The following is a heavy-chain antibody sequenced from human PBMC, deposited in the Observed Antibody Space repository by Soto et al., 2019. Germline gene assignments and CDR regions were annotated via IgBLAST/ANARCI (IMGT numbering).Heavy chain of an antibody. CDR2: SIPIFGTA. D-gene: IGHD6-13*01. V-gene: IGHV1-69*01. CDR3: ARGTKYSSSWPELGY. Sequence: QVQLVQSGAEVKKPGSSVKVSCKASGGTFSSYSISWVRQAPGQGLEWMGGSIPIFGTANYAQKFQGRVTVTADASTSTAYMELSSLSSEDTAVYSWARGTKYSSSWPELGYWGQGTLVTVSS. J-gene: IGHJ4*02. CDR1: GGTFSSYS.